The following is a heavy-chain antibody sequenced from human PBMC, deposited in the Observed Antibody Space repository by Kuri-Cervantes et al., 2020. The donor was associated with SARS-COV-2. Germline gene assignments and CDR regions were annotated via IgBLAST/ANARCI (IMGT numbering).Heavy chain of an antibody. Sequence: SAATVVCQASGGTFSNYAISWVRQAPGQGLEWMGGIIPIFGTANYAQKFQGRVTITADESTSTAYMELSSLRSDDTAVYYCARDGPLGAVDHWGQGTLVTVSS. CDR3: ARDGPLGAVDH. J-gene: IGHJ5*02. V-gene: IGHV1-69*13. CDR1: GGTFSNYA. D-gene: IGHD1-26*01. CDR2: IIPIFGTA.